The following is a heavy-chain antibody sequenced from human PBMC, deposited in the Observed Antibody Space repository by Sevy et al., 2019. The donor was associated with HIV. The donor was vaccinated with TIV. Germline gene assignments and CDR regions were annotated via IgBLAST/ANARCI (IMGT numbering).Heavy chain of an antibody. CDR1: GGSISSYY. CDR3: ARGLELSGMDV. Sequence: SETLSLTCTVSGGSISSYYWSWIRQPPGKGLEWIGYIYYSGSTNYNPSLKSRVTISVDTSKNQFSLKLSSVTAADTAMYYCARGLELSGMDVWGQGTTVTVSS. J-gene: IGHJ6*02. V-gene: IGHV4-59*01. D-gene: IGHD1-7*01. CDR2: IYYSGST.